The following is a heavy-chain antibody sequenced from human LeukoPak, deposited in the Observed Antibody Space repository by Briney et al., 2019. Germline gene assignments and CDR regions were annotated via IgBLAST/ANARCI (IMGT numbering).Heavy chain of an antibody. D-gene: IGHD1-26*01. CDR1: GFTFSSYS. Sequence: NSGGSLRLSCAASGFTFSSYSMNWVRQAPGKGLEWVSSISSSSSYIYYADSVKGRFTISRDNAKNSLYLQMNSLRAEDTAVYYCARSIRVGASVWYYFDYWGQGTLVTVSS. J-gene: IGHJ4*02. CDR2: ISSSSSYI. V-gene: IGHV3-21*01. CDR3: ARSIRVGASVWYYFDY.